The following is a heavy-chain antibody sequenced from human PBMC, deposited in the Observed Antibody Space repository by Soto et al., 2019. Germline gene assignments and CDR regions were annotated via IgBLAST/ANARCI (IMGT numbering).Heavy chain of an antibody. V-gene: IGHV1-18*01. CDR3: ERGRDILTGYYGWYFDY. J-gene: IGHJ4*02. Sequence: SVKVACKASGYSFTSYGISWVRQAPGQGLEWMGWISAYNGNTNYAQKLQGRVTMTTDTSTSTAYMELRSLRSDDTAVYYCERGRDILTGYYGWYFDYWGQGTLVTVSS. CDR2: ISAYNGNT. CDR1: GYSFTSYG. D-gene: IGHD3-9*01.